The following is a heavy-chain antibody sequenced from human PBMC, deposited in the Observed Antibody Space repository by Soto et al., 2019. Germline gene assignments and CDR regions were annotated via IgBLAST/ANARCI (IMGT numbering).Heavy chain of an antibody. J-gene: IGHJ4*02. CDR3: ARAVYYYDSSGHFDY. Sequence: LSLTCTVSGGSISSYYWSWIRQPPGKGLEWIGYIYYSGSTNYNPSLKSRVTISVDTSMNQFSLKLSSVTAADTAVYYCARAVYYYDSSGHFDYWGQGTLVTVS. V-gene: IGHV4-59*01. CDR1: GGSISSYY. CDR2: IYYSGST. D-gene: IGHD3-22*01.